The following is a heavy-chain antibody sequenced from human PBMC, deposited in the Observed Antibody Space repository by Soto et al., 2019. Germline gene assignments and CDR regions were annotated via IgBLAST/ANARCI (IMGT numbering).Heavy chain of an antibody. V-gene: IGHV3-9*01. Sequence: EVQLVESGGGLVQPGRYLRLSCAASGFTFDDYAMHWVRQAPGKGLEWVSGISWNSGSIGYADSVKGRFTISRDNAKNSLYLQMNSLRAEDTALYYCAKAGYSSSWSIYYYYYMYVWGKGTTVTVSS. CDR3: AKAGYSSSWSIYYYYYMYV. CDR2: ISWNSGSI. D-gene: IGHD6-13*01. CDR1: GFTFDDYA. J-gene: IGHJ6*03.